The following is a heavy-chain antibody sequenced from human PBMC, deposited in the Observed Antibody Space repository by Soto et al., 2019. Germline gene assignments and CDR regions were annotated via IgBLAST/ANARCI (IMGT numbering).Heavy chain of an antibody. CDR3: ASASGIWFGELLFTPHPHPFDY. D-gene: IGHD3-10*01. CDR1: GGSFSGYY. V-gene: IGHV4-34*01. J-gene: IGHJ4*02. CDR2: INHSGST. Sequence: SETLSLTCAVYGGSFSGYYWSWIRQPPGKGLEWIGEINHSGSTNYNPSLKSRVTISVDTSKNQFSLKLSSVTAADTAVYYCASASGIWFGELLFTPHPHPFDYWGQGTLIT.